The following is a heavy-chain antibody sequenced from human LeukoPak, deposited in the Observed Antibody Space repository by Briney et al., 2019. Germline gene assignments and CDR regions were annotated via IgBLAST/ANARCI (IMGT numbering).Heavy chain of an antibody. D-gene: IGHD4-23*01. CDR1: GFTFTTYA. Sequence: GGSLRLSCAASGFTFTTYAMSWVRQAPGKGLEWVSGISGSGGSTYYADSVKGRFTISRDNSKNTMYLQMSSLRAEDTTVYHCAKYLAGGSYYFDYWGQGTLVTVSS. CDR2: ISGSGGST. CDR3: AKYLAGGSYYFDY. J-gene: IGHJ4*02. V-gene: IGHV3-23*01.